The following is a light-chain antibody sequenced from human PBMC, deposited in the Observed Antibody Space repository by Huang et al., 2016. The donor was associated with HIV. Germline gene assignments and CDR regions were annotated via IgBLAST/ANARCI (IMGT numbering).Light chain of an antibody. CDR2: GAS. J-gene: IGKJ3*01. V-gene: IGKV3-20*01. CDR3: QQSGSSLFT. Sequence: EIMLTQSPGTLSLSPGERATLSCRASQSVSRNFLAWYQQKPGQAPRLLIYGASNRATGIPYRFSGSGSGTDFTLTINRLEPEDFAVYYCQQSGSSLFTFGPGTKVDIK. CDR1: QSVSRNF.